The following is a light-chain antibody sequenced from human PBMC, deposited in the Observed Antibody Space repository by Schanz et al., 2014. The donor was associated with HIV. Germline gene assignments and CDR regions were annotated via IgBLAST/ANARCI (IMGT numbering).Light chain of an antibody. Sequence: QSALTQPASVSGSPGQSITISCTGTSSDVGSYNLVSWYQQHPGKAPKLMIYEGSKRPSGVSNRFSGSKSGNTASLTISGLQAEDEADYYCSSYTSSGTQVFGTGTKLTVL. V-gene: IGLV2-14*02. CDR3: SSYTSSGTQV. CDR2: EGS. J-gene: IGLJ1*01. CDR1: SSDVGSYNL.